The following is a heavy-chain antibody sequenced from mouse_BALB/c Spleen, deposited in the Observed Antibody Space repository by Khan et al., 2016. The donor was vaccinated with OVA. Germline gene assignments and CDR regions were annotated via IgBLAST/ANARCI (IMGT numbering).Heavy chain of an antibody. D-gene: IGHD1-1*01. J-gene: IGHJ2*01. Sequence: VQLQESGAELAKPGASVKMSCKASGYTFINYWILWIKQRPGQGLAWIGYINPSTGYTEYNQNFKDKATLTADISSSTAYMQLSSLTSEDSAVYYCARRGLRWDFDYWGQGTTLTVSS. CDR1: GYTFINYW. CDR2: INPSTGYT. CDR3: ARRGLRWDFDY. V-gene: IGHV1-7*01.